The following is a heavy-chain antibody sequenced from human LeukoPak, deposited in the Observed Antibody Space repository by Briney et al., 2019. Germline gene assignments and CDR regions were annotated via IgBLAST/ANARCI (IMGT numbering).Heavy chain of an antibody. CDR1: GYTFRSYD. V-gene: IGHV1-18*01. Sequence: GASVKVSCKASGYTFRSYDITWVRRAPGQGLEWMGWISPNNGNTNYAQKFQGRVTMTTDTPTSTAYMEMRSLRSDDTAVYYCARDRDSSGWHVADYWGQGTLVTVSS. CDR2: ISPNNGNT. D-gene: IGHD6-19*01. J-gene: IGHJ4*02. CDR3: ARDRDSSGWHVADY.